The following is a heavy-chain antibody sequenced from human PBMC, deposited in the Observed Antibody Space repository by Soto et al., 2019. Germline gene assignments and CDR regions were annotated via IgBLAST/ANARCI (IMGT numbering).Heavy chain of an antibody. J-gene: IGHJ5*02. CDR2: IIPIFGTA. CDR1: GGTFSSYA. D-gene: IGHD1-20*01. V-gene: IGHV1-69*13. Sequence: SVKVSCKASGGTFSSYAISWVRQAPGQGLEWMGGIIPIFGTANYAQKFQGRVTITADESTSTAYMELSSLRSEDTAVYYCARKYNWNDDPYNWFDPWGQGTLVTVYS. CDR3: ARKYNWNDDPYNWFDP.